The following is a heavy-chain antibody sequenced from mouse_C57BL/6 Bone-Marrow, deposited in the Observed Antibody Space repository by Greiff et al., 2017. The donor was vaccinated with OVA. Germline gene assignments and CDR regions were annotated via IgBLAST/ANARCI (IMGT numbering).Heavy chain of an antibody. Sequence: EVQGVESGGGLVQPGGSLKLSCAASGFTFSDYYMYWVRQTPEKRLEWVAYISNGGGSTYYPDTVKGRFTISRDNAKNTLYLQMSRRRSEDAAMYFYARRSGSSPHWCVDDWGTGTTVTVSS. J-gene: IGHJ1*03. CDR2: ISNGGGST. CDR3: ARRSGSSPHWCVDD. D-gene: IGHD1-1*01. CDR1: GFTFSDYY. V-gene: IGHV5-12*01.